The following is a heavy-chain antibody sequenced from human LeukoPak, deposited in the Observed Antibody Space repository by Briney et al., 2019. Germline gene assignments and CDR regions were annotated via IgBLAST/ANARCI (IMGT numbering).Heavy chain of an antibody. Sequence: GGSLRLSCAASGFTFSSAWMTWVRQAPGKGLEWLGRIKGRTDGGTPDYAAPVKGRFTISRDHSKDTLYLQMNSLKTEDTGVYYCILASAGPAYWGQGALVTVSS. V-gene: IGHV3-15*01. J-gene: IGHJ4*02. CDR3: ILASAGPAY. CDR2: IKGRTDGGTP. CDR1: GFTFSSAW. D-gene: IGHD6-13*01.